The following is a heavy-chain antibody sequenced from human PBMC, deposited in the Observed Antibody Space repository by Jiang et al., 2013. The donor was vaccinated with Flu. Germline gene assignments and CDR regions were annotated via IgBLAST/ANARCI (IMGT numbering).Heavy chain of an antibody. V-gene: IGHV1-69*01. CDR2: IIPIFGTA. CDR3: ARDGLREEYYYDSSGYYYNAFDI. D-gene: IGHD3-22*01. J-gene: IGHJ3*02. Sequence: GIIPIFGTANYAQKFQGRVTITADESTSTAYMELSSLRSEDTAVYYCARDGLREEYYYDSSGYYYNAFDIWGQGTMVTVSS.